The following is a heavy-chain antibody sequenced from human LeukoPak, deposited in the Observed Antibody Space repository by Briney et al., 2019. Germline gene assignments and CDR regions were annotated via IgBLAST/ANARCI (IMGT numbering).Heavy chain of an antibody. CDR3: ARDLWGSSRYYAFDI. D-gene: IGHD3-16*01. CDR2: IYYSGST. J-gene: IGHJ3*02. V-gene: IGHV4-59*11. CDR1: GGSISSHY. Sequence: SETLSLTCNVSGGSISSHYWSWIRQPPGKGLEWIGYIYYSGSTNYNPSLKSRVTISVDTSKNQFSLKLSSVTAADTAVYYCARDLWGSSRYYAFDIWGQGTMVTVSS.